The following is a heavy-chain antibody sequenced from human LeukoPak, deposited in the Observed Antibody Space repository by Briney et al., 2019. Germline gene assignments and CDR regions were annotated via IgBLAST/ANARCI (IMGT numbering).Heavy chain of an antibody. Sequence: SVKVSCKASGYTFTSYGINWVRQAPGQGLEWMGRISGDNGDTNYAQKFQGRVTMSTDRSTNTAYMELRSLRSDDTAVFYCARDAPAWSRDYWGQGTLVTVSS. CDR1: GYTFTSYG. V-gene: IGHV1-18*01. CDR3: ARDAPAWSRDY. CDR2: ISGDNGDT. D-gene: IGHD2-8*02. J-gene: IGHJ4*02.